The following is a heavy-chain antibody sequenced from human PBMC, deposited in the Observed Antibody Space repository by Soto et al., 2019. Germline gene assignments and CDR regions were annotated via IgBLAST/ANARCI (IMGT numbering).Heavy chain of an antibody. D-gene: IGHD6-6*01. CDR2: ISGSGGST. Sequence: GGSLRLSCAASGFTFSSYAMSWVRQAPGKGLEWVSAISGSGGSTYYADSVKGRFTISRDNSKNTLYLQMNSLRAEDTAVYYCAKRSSSARHYYYYGMDVWGQGTTVTVSS. CDR1: GFTFSSYA. V-gene: IGHV3-23*01. CDR3: AKRSSSARHYYYYGMDV. J-gene: IGHJ6*02.